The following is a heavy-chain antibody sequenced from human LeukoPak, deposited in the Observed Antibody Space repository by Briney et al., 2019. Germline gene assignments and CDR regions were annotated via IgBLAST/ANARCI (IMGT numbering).Heavy chain of an antibody. CDR1: GFTFSNYN. CDR2: IRSKANSYAT. Sequence: GGSLRLSCAASGFTFSNYNMNWVRQAPGKGLEWVGRIRSKANSYATAYAASVKGRFTISRDDSKNTAYLQMNSLKTEDTAVYYCTRGYYYDSSGYSFDYWGQGTLVTVSS. D-gene: IGHD3-22*01. CDR3: TRGYYYDSSGYSFDY. V-gene: IGHV3-73*01. J-gene: IGHJ4*02.